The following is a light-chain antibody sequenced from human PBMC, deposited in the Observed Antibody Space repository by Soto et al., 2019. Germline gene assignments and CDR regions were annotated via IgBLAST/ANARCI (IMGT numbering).Light chain of an antibody. CDR1: SSDVGDYNY. CDR2: DVS. J-gene: IGLJ3*02. CDR3: WSFDGSYTVWV. V-gene: IGLV2-11*01. Sequence: QSALTQPRSVSGSPGQSVTISCTGTSSDVGDYNYVSWYQQYPGKAPKLVIYDVSKRPSGVPDRFSGSKSGNTASLTISGLQAADEADYYCWSFDGSYTVWVFGGGTKLTVL.